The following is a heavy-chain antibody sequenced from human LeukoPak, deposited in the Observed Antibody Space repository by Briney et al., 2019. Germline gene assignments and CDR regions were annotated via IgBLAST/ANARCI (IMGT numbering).Heavy chain of an antibody. D-gene: IGHD5-12*01. CDR2: IYYIGRT. CDR1: GGSISSYY. Sequence: SETLSLTCTVSGGSISSYYWSWIRQPPGKGLEWIGYIYYIGRTNYNPSLKSRVTISEDTSKNQFSLRLSSVTAADTAVYYCARDTYDAPFDYWGQGTLVTVSS. V-gene: IGHV4-59*01. CDR3: ARDTYDAPFDY. J-gene: IGHJ4*02.